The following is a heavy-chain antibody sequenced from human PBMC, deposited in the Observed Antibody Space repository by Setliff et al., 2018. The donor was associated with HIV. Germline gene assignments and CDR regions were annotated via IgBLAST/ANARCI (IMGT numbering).Heavy chain of an antibody. CDR2: ISAYSGKT. D-gene: IGHD6-19*01. V-gene: IGHV1-18*01. Sequence: ASVKVSCKASGYTFIRYGISWVRQAPGQGLEWMGWISAYSGKTNYAQKFQGRVTTTTDTSTSTAYMELRSLRSDDTAVYYCATDPPGEQWLITPSGYFQNWGQGTLVTVSS. CDR1: GYTFIRYG. CDR3: ATDPPGEQWLITPSGYFQN. J-gene: IGHJ1*01.